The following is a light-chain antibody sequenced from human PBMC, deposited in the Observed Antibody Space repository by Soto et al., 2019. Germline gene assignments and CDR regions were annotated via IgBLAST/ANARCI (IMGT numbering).Light chain of an antibody. V-gene: IGKV1-5*01. CDR1: QSISTW. CDR3: QQYKSYSTST. CDR2: DAS. J-gene: IGKJ1*01. Sequence: DIQMPQAPSSVSGSVADRGTITCRASQSISTWLAWYQQTPGKAPNLLIYDASSLESGVPSRFSGSGSGTEFTLTISSLQPDDFATYYCQQYKSYSTSTFGPGTKVDI.